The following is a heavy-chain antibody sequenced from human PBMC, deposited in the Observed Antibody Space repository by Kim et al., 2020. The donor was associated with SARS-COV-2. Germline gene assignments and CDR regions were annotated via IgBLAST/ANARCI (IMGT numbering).Heavy chain of an antibody. D-gene: IGHD6-19*01. J-gene: IGHJ4*02. V-gene: IGHV3-21*04. Sequence: AHPGQGRFTVSIDNPRDSLYLKMNSLRAEDTAVYYCARVLTSGWSYFDYWGQGTLVTVSS. CDR3: ARVLTSGWSYFDY.